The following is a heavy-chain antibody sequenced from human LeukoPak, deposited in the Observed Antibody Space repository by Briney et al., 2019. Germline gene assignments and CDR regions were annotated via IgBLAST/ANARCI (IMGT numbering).Heavy chain of an antibody. D-gene: IGHD3-9*01. CDR1: GFTFSDYY. Sequence: PGGSLRLSCAASGFTFSDYYMSWIRQAPGKGLEWVSYISSSSSYTNYADSVKGRFTISRDNAKNSLYLQMNSLRAEDTAVYYCARVVSELRYFDWFLDAFDIWGQGTMVTVSS. CDR3: ARVVSELRYFDWFLDAFDI. CDR2: ISSSSSYT. V-gene: IGHV3-11*06. J-gene: IGHJ3*02.